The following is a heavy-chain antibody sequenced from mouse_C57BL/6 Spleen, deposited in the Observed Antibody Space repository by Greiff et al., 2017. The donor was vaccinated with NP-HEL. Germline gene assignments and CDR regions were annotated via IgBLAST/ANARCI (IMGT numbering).Heavy chain of an antibody. CDR2: ISGGGGNT. D-gene: IGHD2-12*01. V-gene: IGHV5-9*01. J-gene: IGHJ3*01. CDR1: GFTFSSYT. Sequence: VQLKESGGGLVKPGGSLKLSCAASGFTFSSYTMSWVRQTPEKRLEWVATISGGGGNTYYPDSVKGRFTISRDNAKNTLYLQMSSLRSEDTALYYCARDYTFAYWGQGTLVTVSA. CDR3: ARDYTFAY.